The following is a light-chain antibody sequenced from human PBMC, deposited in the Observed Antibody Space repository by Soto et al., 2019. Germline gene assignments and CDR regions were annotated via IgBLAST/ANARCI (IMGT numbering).Light chain of an antibody. J-gene: IGKJ1*01. Sequence: EIVVTQSPATLSLSLGERATLSCRTSQSVTDWVAWYQHRPGQAPRLLIFDASNRAPDIPARFSGSGSGTDFTPTISGLEPEDSAVYYCAQRHWPWTVGQGTKVEI. CDR3: AQRHWPWT. CDR1: QSVTDW. CDR2: DAS. V-gene: IGKV3-11*01.